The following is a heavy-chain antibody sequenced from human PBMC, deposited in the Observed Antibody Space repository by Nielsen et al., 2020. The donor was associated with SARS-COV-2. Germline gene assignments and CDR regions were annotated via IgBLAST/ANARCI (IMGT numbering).Heavy chain of an antibody. V-gene: IGHV2-70*11. CDR3: ARIPSLHVRQGDAFDI. Sequence: SGPTLVKPTQTLTLTCTFSGFSLSTSGMCVSWIRQPPGKALEWLARIDWDDDKYYSTSLKTRLTISKDTSKNQVVLTMTNMDPVDTATYYCARIPSLHVRQGDAFDIWGQGTMVTVSS. CDR1: GFSLSTSGMC. CDR2: IDWDDDK. J-gene: IGHJ3*02.